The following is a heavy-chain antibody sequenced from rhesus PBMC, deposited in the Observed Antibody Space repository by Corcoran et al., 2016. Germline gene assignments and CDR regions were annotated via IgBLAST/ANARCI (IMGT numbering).Heavy chain of an antibody. CDR1: GYTFTDYY. Sequence: EVQLLQSGAEVKKPGASVKISCKASGYTFTDYYLHWVRQAPGNGLEWMGRVDPEDGEAIHAQKFQDRVTITADTSTDTAYMELSSLRSEDTAVYYCATGYSSGWYYFDYWGQGVLVTVSS. CDR2: VDPEDGEA. CDR3: ATGYSSGWYYFDY. J-gene: IGHJ4*01. D-gene: IGHD6-31*01. V-gene: IGHV1-111*02.